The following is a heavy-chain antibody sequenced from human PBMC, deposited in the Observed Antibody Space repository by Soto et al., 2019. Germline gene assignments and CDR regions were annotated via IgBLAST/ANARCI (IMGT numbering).Heavy chain of an antibody. D-gene: IGHD2-15*01. CDR1: GDSITPYY. J-gene: IGHJ4*02. CDR3: ARDGSRTGCYSGDY. Sequence: QVQLQESGPGLVKPSETLSLTCTVSGDSITPYYWGWIRQSPGRGLEWIGCIYYSGSINYNPSLKSRVTISAATSKNQVSLELRSVTAADAAVYYCARDGSRTGCYSGDYWGQGTLLTVSS. CDR2: IYYSGSI. V-gene: IGHV4-59*01.